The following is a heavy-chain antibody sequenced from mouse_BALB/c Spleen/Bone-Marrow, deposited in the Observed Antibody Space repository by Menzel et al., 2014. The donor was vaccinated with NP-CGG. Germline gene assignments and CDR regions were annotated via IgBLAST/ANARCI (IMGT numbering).Heavy chain of an antibody. CDR3: ARWGYGSSYVGYFDV. CDR1: GYTFSRYW. CDR2: ILPGSGST. Sequence: QVTLKECGAELMKPGASVKISCKATGYTFSRYWIEWVKQRPGHGLEWIGEILPGSGSTNYNEKLKGKATFTADTSSNTAYMQLSSLTSEDSAVYYCARWGYGSSYVGYFDVWGAGTTVTVSS. J-gene: IGHJ1*01. V-gene: IGHV1-9*01. D-gene: IGHD1-1*01.